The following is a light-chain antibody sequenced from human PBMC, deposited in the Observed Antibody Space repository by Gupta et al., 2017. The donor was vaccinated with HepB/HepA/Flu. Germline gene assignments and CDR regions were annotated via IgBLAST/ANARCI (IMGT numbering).Light chain of an antibody. J-gene: IGKJ2*04. CDR3: QQYGSSPCS. CDR1: QSVSSSY. V-gene: IGKV3-20*01. Sequence: EIVLTQSTGTLSLSPGERATLSCRASQSVSSSYLAWYQQKPGQAPRLLIYGASSRATGIPDRVSGSGSGTDFTLTISRLEPDDFAVYYCQQYGSSPCSFGQGTKLEIK. CDR2: GAS.